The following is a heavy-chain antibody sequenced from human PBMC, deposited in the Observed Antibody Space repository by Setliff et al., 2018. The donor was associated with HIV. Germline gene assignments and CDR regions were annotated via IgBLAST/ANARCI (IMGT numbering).Heavy chain of an antibody. CDR3: ARGVHSGGSGWYNWYFDL. CDR1: GGTFSRRA. Sequence: SVKVSCKASGGTFSRRAFSWVRQAPGQGLEWMGGIIPTFGTANYAQKFQGRVTITADKSTNTVYMELNSLRSEDTAMYYCARGVHSGGSGWYNWYFDLWGRGTLVTVSS. CDR2: IIPTFGTA. J-gene: IGHJ2*01. D-gene: IGHD6-19*01. V-gene: IGHV1-69*06.